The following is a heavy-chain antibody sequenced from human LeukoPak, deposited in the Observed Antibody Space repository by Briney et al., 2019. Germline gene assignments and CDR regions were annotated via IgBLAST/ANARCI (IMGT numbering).Heavy chain of an antibody. CDR2: IYTSGST. CDR3: ARMPSDYYYYYGMDV. V-gene: IGHV4-4*07. J-gene: IGHJ6*02. D-gene: IGHD2-2*01. Sequence: PSETLSLTCTVSGGSISSYYWGWIRQPAGKGLEWIGRIYTSGSTNYNPSLKSRVTMSVDTSKNQFSLKLSSVTAADTAVYYCARMPSDYYYYYGMDVWGQGTTVTVSS. CDR1: GGSISSYY.